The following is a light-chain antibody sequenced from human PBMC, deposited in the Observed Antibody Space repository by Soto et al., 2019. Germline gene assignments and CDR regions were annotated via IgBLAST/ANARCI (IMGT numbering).Light chain of an antibody. CDR1: SSDVGGYNY. Sequence: QSVLTQPRSVSGSPGQSVTISCTGTSSDVGGYNYVSWYQQHPGKAPKLMIYDVSKRPSGVPDLFSGSKSGNTASLTISGLQAEDEADYYCCSYAGSYGVFGGGTKLTVL. CDR2: DVS. J-gene: IGLJ2*01. V-gene: IGLV2-11*01. CDR3: CSYAGSYGV.